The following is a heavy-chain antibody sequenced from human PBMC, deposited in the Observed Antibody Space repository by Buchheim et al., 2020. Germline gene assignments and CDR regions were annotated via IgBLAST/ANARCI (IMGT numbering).Heavy chain of an antibody. CDR1: GGSFSGYY. CDR2: INDSGKT. Sequence: QLQLLESGPGLLKPSETLSLTCAVYGGSFSGYYWGWIRQPPGKGLEWIGEINDSGKTNYNPSLKRRVTISLDTSKNQFTLRLNSVTAADTAVYYCARSLFDYWGQGTL. CDR3: ARSLFDY. J-gene: IGHJ4*02. V-gene: IGHV4-34*01.